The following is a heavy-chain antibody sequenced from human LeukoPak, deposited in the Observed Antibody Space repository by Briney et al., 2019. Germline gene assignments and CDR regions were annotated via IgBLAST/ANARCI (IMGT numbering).Heavy chain of an antibody. D-gene: IGHD3-10*01. CDR3: ARESHYYGSTGRFDP. CDR2: IYTSGST. Sequence: SETLSLTCTVSGGSISSGSYYWSWIRQPTGKGLEWIGRIYTSGSTNYNPSLKSRVTISVDTSKNQFSLKLSSVTAADTAVYYCARESHYYGSTGRFDPWGQGTLVTVSS. J-gene: IGHJ5*02. CDR1: GGSISSGSYY. V-gene: IGHV4-61*02.